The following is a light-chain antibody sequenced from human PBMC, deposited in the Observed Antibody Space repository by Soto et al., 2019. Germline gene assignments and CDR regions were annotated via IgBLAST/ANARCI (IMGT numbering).Light chain of an antibody. V-gene: IGKV3-20*01. J-gene: IGKJ2*01. CDR2: GAS. CDR1: LSISSSY. Sequence: EIVVTQSPGTLSLSPGERATLSCRASLSISSSYLAWYQQKPGQAPRLLIYGASNRATGIPDRFSGSGSGTDFTLTISRLEPEDFAVYYCQQYVNSLYTFGQGTKVDIK. CDR3: QQYVNSLYT.